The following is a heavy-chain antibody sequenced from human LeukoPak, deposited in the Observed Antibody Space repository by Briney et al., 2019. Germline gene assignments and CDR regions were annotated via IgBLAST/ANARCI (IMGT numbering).Heavy chain of an antibody. Sequence: GGSLRLSCAASGFTFSTDGMNWVRQAPGKGLEWVSYISSSDGTIYYADSVKGRFTISRDNAKNSLYLQMNSLSVEDTAVYYFGRKYSPLWWWFDPWGKGTLVTVS. V-gene: IGHV3-48*01. D-gene: IGHD2-21*01. CDR2: ISSSDGTI. CDR3: GRKYSPLWWWFDP. J-gene: IGHJ5*02. CDR1: GFTFSTDG.